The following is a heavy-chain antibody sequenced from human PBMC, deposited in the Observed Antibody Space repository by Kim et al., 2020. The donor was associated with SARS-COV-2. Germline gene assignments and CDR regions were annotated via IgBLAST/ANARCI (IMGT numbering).Heavy chain of an antibody. CDR1: GFTFSSYW. Sequence: GGSLRLSCAASGFTFSSYWMHWVRQAPGKGLVWVSRINSDGSSTSYADSVKGRFTISRDNAKNTLYLQMNSLRAEDTAVYYCARDQEVGGTTYSSSWWGSQSTEPYFDYWGQGTLVTVSS. J-gene: IGHJ4*02. CDR2: INSDGSST. CDR3: ARDQEVGGTTYSSSWWGSQSTEPYFDY. V-gene: IGHV3-74*01. D-gene: IGHD6-13*01.